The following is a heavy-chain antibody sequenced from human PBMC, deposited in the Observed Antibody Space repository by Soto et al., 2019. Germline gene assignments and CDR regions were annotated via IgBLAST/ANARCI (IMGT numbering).Heavy chain of an antibody. J-gene: IGHJ4*02. CDR2: ISASVLST. CDR3: VKDEVADPMSSVDY. V-gene: IGHV3-23*01. CDR1: GFSFTSCA. D-gene: IGHD3-22*01. Sequence: PGGSLRLSCAAFGFSFTSCAMSWVRQAPGKGLEWVSVISASVLSTYYADSVKGRLTISRDNSKNTLYLQLSSLRAEDTAVYYCVKDEVADPMSSVDYWGQGTPVTVSS.